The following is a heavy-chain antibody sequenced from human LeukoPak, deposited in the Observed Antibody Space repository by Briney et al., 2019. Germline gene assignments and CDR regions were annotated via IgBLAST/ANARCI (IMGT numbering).Heavy chain of an antibody. CDR1: GGTFGRYV. CDR2: IIPIFGTA. Sequence: SVTVSCMASGGTFGRYVISWVRQAPGQGLEWMGGIIPIFGTANYAQTFQGRVTITADESTITAYMELSSLRSEDTAVYYCARGAFGVFPPATYYYYMDVWGKGTTVTVSS. CDR3: ARGAFGVFPPATYYYYMDV. J-gene: IGHJ6*03. D-gene: IGHD3-3*01. V-gene: IGHV1-69*13.